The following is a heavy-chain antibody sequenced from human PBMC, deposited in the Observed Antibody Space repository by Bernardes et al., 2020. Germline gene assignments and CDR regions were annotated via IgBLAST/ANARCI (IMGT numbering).Heavy chain of an antibody. V-gene: IGHV3-33*01. D-gene: IGHD3-3*01. J-gene: IGHJ4*02. CDR3: ARVFDFWSGTLDY. CDR1: GFTFSSYG. Sequence: GGSLRLSCAASGFTFSSYGMHWVRQAPGKGLEWVAVIWYDGSNKYYADSVKGRFTISRDNSKNTLYLQMNSLRAEDTAVYYCARVFDFWSGTLDYWGQGNLVTVSS. CDR2: IWYDGSNK.